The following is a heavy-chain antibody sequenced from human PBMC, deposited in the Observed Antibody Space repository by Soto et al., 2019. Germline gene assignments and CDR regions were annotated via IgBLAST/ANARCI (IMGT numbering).Heavy chain of an antibody. CDR2: ISAYNGNT. V-gene: IGHV1-18*01. CDR3: ARDQRQLNYDILTGSENYYGMDV. CDR1: GYTFTSYG. D-gene: IGHD3-9*01. Sequence: ASVKVSCKASGYTFTSYGISWVRQAPGQGLEWMGWISAYNGNTNYAQKLQGRVTMTRDTSTSTVYMELSSLRSEDTAVYYCARDQRQLNYDILTGSENYYGMDVWGQGTTVTVSS. J-gene: IGHJ6*02.